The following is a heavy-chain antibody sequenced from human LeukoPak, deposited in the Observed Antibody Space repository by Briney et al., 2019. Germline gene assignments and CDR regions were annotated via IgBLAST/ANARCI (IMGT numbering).Heavy chain of an antibody. CDR3: ARGGYGSCDY. D-gene: IGHD6-13*01. CDR1: GFTFSGYW. V-gene: IGHV3-7*01. CDR2: IKHDGSEK. Sequence: PGGSPRLSCAASGFTFSGYWMSWVRQAPGKGLEWAANIKHDGSEKYYVDSVKGRFTISRDNPRNSLYLQMNSLRAEDTAVYYCARGGYGSCDYWGQGTLVSVSS. J-gene: IGHJ4*02.